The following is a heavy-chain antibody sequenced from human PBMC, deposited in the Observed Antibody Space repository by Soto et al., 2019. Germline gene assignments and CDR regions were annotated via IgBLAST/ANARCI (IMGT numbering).Heavy chain of an antibody. D-gene: IGHD6-6*01. Sequence: PGGSLRLSCAASGFSFDGYAMNWVRQPPGKGLEWVSGISWNSGNIDYADSVKGRFTISRDNAKNSLYLQMNSLRAEDTALYYCVKASTYSSSQGWFDPWGKGTMVTVSS. CDR1: GFSFDGYA. J-gene: IGHJ5*02. CDR3: VKASTYSSSQGWFDP. V-gene: IGHV3-9*01. CDR2: ISWNSGNI.